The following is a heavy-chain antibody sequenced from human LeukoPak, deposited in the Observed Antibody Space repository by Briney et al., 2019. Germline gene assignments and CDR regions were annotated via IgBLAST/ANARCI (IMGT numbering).Heavy chain of an antibody. Sequence: PSETLSLTCTVSGGSISSYYWSWIRQPPGKGLEWIGYIYTSASTNYNPSLKSRVTISVDTSKNQFSLKLRSVTAADTAVYYCARYDSSGIYYFDYWGRGTLVTVSS. CDR3: ARYDSSGIYYFDY. CDR2: IYTSAST. D-gene: IGHD3-22*01. CDR1: GGSISSYY. V-gene: IGHV4-4*09. J-gene: IGHJ4*02.